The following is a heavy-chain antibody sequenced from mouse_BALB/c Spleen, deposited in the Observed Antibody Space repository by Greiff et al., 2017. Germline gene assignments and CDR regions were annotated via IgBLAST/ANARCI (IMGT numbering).Heavy chain of an antibody. Sequence: EVQVVESGGGLVKPGGSLKLSCAASGFTFSDYYMYWVRQTPEKRLEWVATISDGGSYTYYPDSVKGRFTISRDNAKNNLYLQMSSLKSEDTAMYYCARGYGNYVDYWGQGTTLTVSS. CDR1: GFTFSDYY. CDR3: ARGYGNYVDY. V-gene: IGHV5-4*02. J-gene: IGHJ2*01. D-gene: IGHD2-1*01. CDR2: ISDGGSYT.